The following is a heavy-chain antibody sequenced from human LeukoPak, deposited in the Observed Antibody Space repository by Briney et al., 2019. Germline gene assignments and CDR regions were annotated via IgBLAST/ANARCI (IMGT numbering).Heavy chain of an antibody. V-gene: IGHV3-48*03. CDR1: GFTFSSYE. CDR2: ISSSGSTI. CDR3: ARPLTGTTGVFDY. D-gene: IGHD1-7*01. Sequence: RGSLRLSCAASGFTFSSYEMNWVRQAPGKGLEWVSYISSSGSTIYYADSVKGRFTISRDNAKNSLYLQMNSLRAEDTAVYYCARPLTGTTGVFDYWGQGTLVTVSS. J-gene: IGHJ4*02.